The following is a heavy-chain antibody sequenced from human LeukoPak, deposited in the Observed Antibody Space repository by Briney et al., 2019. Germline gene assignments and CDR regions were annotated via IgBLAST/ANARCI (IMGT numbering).Heavy chain of an antibody. CDR2: IWYDGSNK. CDR3: ARGRRGYPFDY. D-gene: IGHD3-22*01. CDR1: GFTFSSYG. J-gene: IGHJ4*02. V-gene: IGHV3-33*01. Sequence: GGSLRLSCAASGFTFSSYGTHWVRKAPGKGLEWVAVIWYDGSNKYYADSVKGRFTISRDNSKNTLYLQMNSLRAEDTAVYYCARGRRGYPFDYWGQGTLVTVSS.